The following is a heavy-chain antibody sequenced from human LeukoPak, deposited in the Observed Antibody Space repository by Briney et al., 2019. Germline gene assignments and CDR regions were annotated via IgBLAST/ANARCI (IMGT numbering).Heavy chain of an antibody. J-gene: IGHJ4*02. CDR2: ISGSGGST. CDR1: GFIFSHYW. Sequence: GGSLRLSCGASGFIFSHYWMSWVRQAPGKGLEWVSAISGSGGSTYYADSVKGRFTISRDNSKNTLYLQMNSLRAEDTAVYYCAKDAPNLYYYDSSGGYWGQGTLVTVSS. D-gene: IGHD3-22*01. CDR3: AKDAPNLYYYDSSGGY. V-gene: IGHV3-23*01.